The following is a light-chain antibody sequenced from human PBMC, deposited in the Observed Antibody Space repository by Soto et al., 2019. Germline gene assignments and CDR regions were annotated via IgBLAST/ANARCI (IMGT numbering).Light chain of an antibody. CDR3: QQSFVPPRT. J-gene: IGKJ1*01. V-gene: IGKV1-39*01. Sequence: DIPLTQSPSFLSASVGDRVTITCRASQGISSYLAWYQQKPGKAPKVLIYAASALQSGVPARFSGSGYGTDFTLTIDSLQPEDFATYYCQQSFVPPRTFGQGTKVEIK. CDR2: AAS. CDR1: QGISSY.